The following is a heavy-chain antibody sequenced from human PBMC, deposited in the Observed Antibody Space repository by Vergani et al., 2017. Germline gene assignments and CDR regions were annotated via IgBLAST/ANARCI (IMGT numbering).Heavy chain of an antibody. Sequence: QEKLQESGPRLLKPSQTLSLTCSVSGFSITSADTWWTWIRRSPGKGLEWIGCMSSTGTSSSYNPSLGDRPAISLDTSRNQFSLSLTSVTAADTAIYFCARTESFILRYFHWALWGQGTLVTVSS. V-gene: IGHV4-30-4*08. CDR2: MSSTGTSS. J-gene: IGHJ4*02. D-gene: IGHD3-9*01. CDR1: GFSITSADTW. CDR3: ARTESFILRYFHWAL.